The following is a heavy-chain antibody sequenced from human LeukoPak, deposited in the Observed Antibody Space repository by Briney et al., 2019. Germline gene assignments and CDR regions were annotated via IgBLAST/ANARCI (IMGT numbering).Heavy chain of an antibody. V-gene: IGHV4-38-2*01. J-gene: IGHJ4*02. CDR3: ARHRWQQLYYFDS. D-gene: IGHD6-13*01. CDR2: ISHSGGT. CDR1: SYSISSGFY. Sequence: PSETLSLTCAVSSYSISSGFYWGWIRQPPGKGLEWIAAISHSGGTYYNPSLKSRVTLSIDTSKNQFSLRLSSVTATDTAVYYCARHRWQQLYYFDSWGRGTLVPVSS.